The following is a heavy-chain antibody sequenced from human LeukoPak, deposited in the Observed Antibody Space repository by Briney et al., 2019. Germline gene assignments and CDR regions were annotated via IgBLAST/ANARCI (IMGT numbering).Heavy chain of an antibody. J-gene: IGHJ4*02. V-gene: IGHV3-23*01. Sequence: GGSLRLSCAASGFTFSSYAMSWVRQAPGKGLEWVSAISGSGGSTYYADSVKGRFTISRDNSKNTLYLQMNSLRAEDTAVYYCANGRAYCSSTSCYAGFDYWGQGTLVTVSS. CDR3: ANGRAYCSSTSCYAGFDY. CDR2: ISGSGGST. D-gene: IGHD2-2*01. CDR1: GFTFSSYA.